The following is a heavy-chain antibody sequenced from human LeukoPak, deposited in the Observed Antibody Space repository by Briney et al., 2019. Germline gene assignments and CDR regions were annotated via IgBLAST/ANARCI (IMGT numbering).Heavy chain of an antibody. Sequence: SETLSLTCAVYGGSFSGYYWSWIRQPPGKGLEWIGEINHSGSTNYNPSLESRGTISVDTYKNQLSLKLSYVTAADTAEYYCSRGYYDFWSGYYDPIDSAYWGEGTLPTV. J-gene: IGHJ4*02. CDR1: GGSFSGYY. CDR2: INHSGST. CDR3: SRGYYDFWSGYYDPIDSAY. D-gene: IGHD3-3*01. V-gene: IGHV4-34*01.